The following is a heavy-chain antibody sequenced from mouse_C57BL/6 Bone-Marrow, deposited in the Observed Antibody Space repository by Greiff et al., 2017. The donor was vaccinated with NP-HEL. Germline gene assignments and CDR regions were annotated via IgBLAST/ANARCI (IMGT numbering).Heavy chain of an antibody. CDR2: IYPGSGST. J-gene: IGHJ2*01. CDR1: GYTFTSSW. CDR3: ARNYDYDDY. V-gene: IGHV1-55*01. D-gene: IGHD2-4*01. Sequence: QVQLQQPGAELVKPGASVKMSCKASGYTFTSSWITWVKQRPGQGLEWIGDIYPGSGSTNYTEKFKSKATLTVGTSSSTAYMQLSSLTSEDSAVYYCARNYDYDDYWGQGTTLTVSS.